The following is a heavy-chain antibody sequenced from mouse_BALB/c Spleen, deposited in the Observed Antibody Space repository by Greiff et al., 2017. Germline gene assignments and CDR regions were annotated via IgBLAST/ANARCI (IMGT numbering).Heavy chain of an antibody. Sequence: VQLQQSGAELVKPGASVKLSCTASGFNITATYMHWVKQRPEQGLEWIGRIDPATGNTKYDPKFQGKATITADTSSNTASLQLSSLTSEDTAVYYWARSIDYGNCLADWGQGTLVTGAA. D-gene: IGHD2-1*01. V-gene: IGHV14-3*02. J-gene: IGHJ3*01. CDR2: IDPATGNT. CDR1: GFNITATY. CDR3: ARSIDYGNCLAD.